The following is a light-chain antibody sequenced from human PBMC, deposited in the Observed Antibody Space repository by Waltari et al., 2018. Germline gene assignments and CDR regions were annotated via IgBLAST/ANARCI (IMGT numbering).Light chain of an antibody. CDR1: SSNIRTNT. Sequence: QSVLTQPPSASGTPGQRVTISCSGSSSNIRTNTVNWYQQLPGTAPKLLLHINNTRPSGVPDRVSGSKSGTSASLAISGLRSEDEADYYWAAWDDSLKGWVFGGGTKLTVL. CDR3: AAWDDSLKGWV. V-gene: IGLV1-44*01. CDR2: INN. J-gene: IGLJ3*02.